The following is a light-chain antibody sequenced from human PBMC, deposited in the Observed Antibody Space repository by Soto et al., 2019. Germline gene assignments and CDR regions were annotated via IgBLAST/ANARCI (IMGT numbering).Light chain of an antibody. Sequence: QSVLTQPASVSGSPGQSITISCTGTSSDVGSYNLVSWYQQHPGKAPKLMIYEGTKRPSGVSDRFSGSRSGNTASLTISGLQAEDEADYYCCSNASSSTYVFGSGTQLTVL. CDR3: CSNASSSTYV. J-gene: IGLJ1*01. V-gene: IGLV2-23*01. CDR2: EGT. CDR1: SSDVGSYNL.